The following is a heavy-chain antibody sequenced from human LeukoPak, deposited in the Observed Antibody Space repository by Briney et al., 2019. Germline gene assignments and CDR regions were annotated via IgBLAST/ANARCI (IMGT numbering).Heavy chain of an antibody. Sequence: PSETLSLTCTVSGGSISSSSYYLGWIRQPPGKGLEWIGSIYYSGSTYYNPSLKSRVTISVDTSKNQFSLKLSSVTAADTAVYYCATTYGGKPGYWGQGTLVTVSS. V-gene: IGHV4-39*01. D-gene: IGHD4-23*01. J-gene: IGHJ4*02. CDR3: ATTYGGKPGY. CDR1: GGSISSSSYY. CDR2: IYYSGST.